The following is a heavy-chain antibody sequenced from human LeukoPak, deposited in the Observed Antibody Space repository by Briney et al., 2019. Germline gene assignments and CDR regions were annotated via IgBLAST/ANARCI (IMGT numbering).Heavy chain of an antibody. Sequence: PGGSLRLSCAASGFTFSSYAMHRVRQAPGKGLEWVAVISYDGSNKYYADSVKGRFTISRDNSKNTLYLQMNSLRAEDTAVYYCARDCCSGWYFDYWGQGTLVTVSS. CDR3: ARDCCSGWYFDY. V-gene: IGHV3-30-3*01. D-gene: IGHD2-15*01. CDR2: ISYDGSNK. J-gene: IGHJ4*02. CDR1: GFTFSSYA.